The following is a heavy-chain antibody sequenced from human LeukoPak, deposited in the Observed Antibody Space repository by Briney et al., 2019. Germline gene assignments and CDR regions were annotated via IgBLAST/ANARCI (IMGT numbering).Heavy chain of an antibody. CDR2: IYAGDSES. V-gene: IGHV5-51*01. CDR1: GYRFTSYW. CDR3: ARHQYSYGSSLDY. D-gene: IGHD3-10*01. Sequence: GESLKISCKGSGYRFTSYWIGWVRQMPGKGLEWMGIIYAGDSESRYSPSFQGHVTISADNSITTASLQWSRLKASDTVIYYCARHQYSYGSSLDYWGQGTLVTVSS. J-gene: IGHJ4*02.